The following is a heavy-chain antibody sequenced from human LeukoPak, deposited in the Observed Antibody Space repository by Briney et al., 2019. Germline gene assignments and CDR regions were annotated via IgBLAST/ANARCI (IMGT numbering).Heavy chain of an antibody. V-gene: IGHV4-59*01. J-gene: IGHJ3*02. CDR2: IYYSGST. CDR3: ARAYCSSTSCSVGAFDI. Sequence: PSETLSLTCTVSGGSINSYYWSWIRQPPGKGLEWIGYIYYSGSTNYNPSLKSRVTISVDTSKNQFSLKLSSVTAADTAVYYCARAYCSSTSCSVGAFDIWGQGTMVTVSS. CDR1: GGSINSYY. D-gene: IGHD2-2*01.